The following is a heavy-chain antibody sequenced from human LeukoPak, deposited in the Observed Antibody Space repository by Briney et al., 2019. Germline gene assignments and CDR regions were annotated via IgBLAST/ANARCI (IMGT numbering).Heavy chain of an antibody. V-gene: IGHV4-34*01. CDR2: INHSGST. CDR1: GGSFSGYY. D-gene: IGHD5-18*01. CDR3: AREDTAMVTGY. J-gene: IGHJ4*02. Sequence: SETLSLTCAVYGGSFSGYYWSWIRQPPGKGLEWIGEINHSGSTNYNPSLKTRVTISVDTSKNQFSLKLSSLTAADTAVYYCAREDTAMVTGYWGQGTLVTVSS.